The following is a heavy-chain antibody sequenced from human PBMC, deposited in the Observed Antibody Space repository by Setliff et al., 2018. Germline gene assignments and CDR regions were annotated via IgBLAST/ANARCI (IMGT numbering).Heavy chain of an antibody. J-gene: IGHJ4*02. V-gene: IGHV4-39*01. D-gene: IGHD2-8*02. Sequence: SETLSLTCTVSGGSISSSSYYWGWIRQPPGKGLEWIGSIYYSGSTYYNPSLKSRVTISVDTSKNQFSLRLSSVTAADTALYYCTVYNTGSSKDHYWGQGTPVTVSS. CDR3: TVYNTGSSKDHY. CDR2: IYYSGST. CDR1: GGSISSSSYY.